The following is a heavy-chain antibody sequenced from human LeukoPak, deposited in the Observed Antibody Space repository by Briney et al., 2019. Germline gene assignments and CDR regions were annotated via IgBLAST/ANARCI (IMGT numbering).Heavy chain of an antibody. D-gene: IGHD3-22*01. Sequence: PGGSLRLSCAASGFTVSSNYMSWVRQAPGKGLEWVSVIYSGGSTYYADSVKGRFTISRDNSKNTLYLQMNSLRAEDTAVYYCAKDPNYYDSSGSWGQGTLVTVSS. V-gene: IGHV3-53*01. CDR3: AKDPNYYDSSGS. CDR1: GFTVSSNY. CDR2: IYSGGST. J-gene: IGHJ5*02.